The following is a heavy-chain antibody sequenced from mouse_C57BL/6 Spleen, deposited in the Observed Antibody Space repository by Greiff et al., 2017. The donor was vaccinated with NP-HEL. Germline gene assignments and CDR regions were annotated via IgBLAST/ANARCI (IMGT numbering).Heavy chain of an antibody. V-gene: IGHV1-18*01. D-gene: IGHD4-1*01. CDR1: GYTFTDYN. CDR2: INPNNGGT. J-gene: IGHJ3*01. CDR3: TRMANWGEAY. Sequence: EVQLQQSGPELVKPGASVKIPCKASGYTFTDYNMDWVKQSHGKSLEWIGDINPNNGGTIYNQKFKGKATLTVDKSSSTAYMELRSLTSEDTAVYYCTRMANWGEAYWGQGTLVTVSA.